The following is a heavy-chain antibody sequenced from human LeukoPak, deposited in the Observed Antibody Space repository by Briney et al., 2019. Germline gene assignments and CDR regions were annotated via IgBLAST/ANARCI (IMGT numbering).Heavy chain of an antibody. Sequence: GGSLRLSCAASRFTFSSYAMNWVRQAPGKALGWVGRIGKKVTGYTTTYAASVKGRITFSRDDSKNSVYLQMNSLTSEDTAIYYCVSLHGDNIRKGFDPWGQGTLVTVSS. D-gene: IGHD4/OR15-4a*01. V-gene: IGHV3-72*01. CDR1: RFTFSSYA. CDR3: VSLHGDNIRKGFDP. J-gene: IGHJ5*02. CDR2: IGKKVTGYTT.